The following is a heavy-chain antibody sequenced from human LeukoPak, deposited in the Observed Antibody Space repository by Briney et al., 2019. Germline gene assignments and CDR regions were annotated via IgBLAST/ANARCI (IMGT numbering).Heavy chain of an antibody. CDR1: GFTFSSYG. CDR3: ANIPIGGGGGY. J-gene: IGHJ4*02. Sequence: PGRSLRLSCAASGFTFSSYGMHWVRQAPGKGLEWVAVISYDGSNKYYADSVKGRFTISRDNSKNTLYLQMNSLRAEDTAVYYWANIPIGGGGGYWGQGTLVTVSS. D-gene: IGHD2-15*01. V-gene: IGHV3-30*18. CDR2: ISYDGSNK.